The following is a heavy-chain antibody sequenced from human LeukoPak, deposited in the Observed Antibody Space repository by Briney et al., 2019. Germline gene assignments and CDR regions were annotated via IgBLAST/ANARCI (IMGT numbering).Heavy chain of an antibody. D-gene: IGHD3-3*01. V-gene: IGHV3-73*01. CDR2: IRSKANSYAT. CDR3: TGVAGEIS. J-gene: IGHJ4*02. Sequence: GGSLKLSCAASGFTFSGSAMHWVRQASGKGLEWVGRIRSKANSYATAYAASVKGRFTISRDDSKNTAYLQMNSLKTEDTAVYYCTGVAGEISWGQATLVTDPS. CDR1: GFTFSGSA.